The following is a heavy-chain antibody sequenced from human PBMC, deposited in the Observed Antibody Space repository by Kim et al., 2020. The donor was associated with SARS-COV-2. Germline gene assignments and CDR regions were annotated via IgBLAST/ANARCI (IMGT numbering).Heavy chain of an antibody. J-gene: IGHJ4*02. D-gene: IGHD3-10*01. CDR1: GFTRSSYT. V-gene: IGHV3-21*01. CDR2: IDSSGFYT. CDR3: ASKSRPSGAYYSDY. Sequence: GGSLRLSCAASGFTRSSYTMNWVRQAPGKGLEWVASIDSSGFYTYYADSVKGRFTISRDFAKNALYLQMNSLRAEDTAVYYCASKSRPSGAYYSDYWGQG.